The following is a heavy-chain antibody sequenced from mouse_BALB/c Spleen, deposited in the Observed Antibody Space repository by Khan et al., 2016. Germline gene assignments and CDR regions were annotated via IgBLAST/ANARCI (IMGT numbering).Heavy chain of an antibody. Sequence: VRLQQSGAELARPGASVKMSCKASGYTFTTYTMFWVKQRPGQGLEWIGYINPSSDYTDYNQKFKDKATLTADKSSSTAYMQLNSLTSEDSAVYYCAREGWLLGYFDYWGQGTTLTVSS. CDR3: AREGWLLGYFDY. V-gene: IGHV1-4*01. CDR1: GYTFTTYT. J-gene: IGHJ2*01. CDR2: INPSSDYT. D-gene: IGHD2-3*01.